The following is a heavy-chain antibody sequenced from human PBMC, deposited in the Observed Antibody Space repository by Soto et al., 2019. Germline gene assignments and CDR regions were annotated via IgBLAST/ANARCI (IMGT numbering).Heavy chain of an antibody. J-gene: IGHJ5*02. V-gene: IGHV4-34*01. Sequence: SETLSLTCAVYGGSFSGYYWSWIRQPPGKGLEWIGEINHSGGTNYNPSLKSRVTISVDTSKNQFSLKLSSVTAADTAVYYCARDPRNTIFGVVIPRGHWFDPWGQGTLVTVSS. CDR3: ARDPRNTIFGVVIPRGHWFDP. CDR1: GGSFSGYY. D-gene: IGHD3-3*01. CDR2: INHSGGT.